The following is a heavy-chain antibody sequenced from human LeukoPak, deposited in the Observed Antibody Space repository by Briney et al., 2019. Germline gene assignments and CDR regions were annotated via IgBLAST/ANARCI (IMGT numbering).Heavy chain of an antibody. Sequence: PGRSLRLSCAASGFTFDDYAMHWVRQAPGKGLEWVSGISWNSGSIGYADSVKGRFTISRDNAKNSLYLQMNSLRTEDTALYHCAKDEAAADSLLYYFDYWGQGTLVTVSS. CDR2: ISWNSGSI. V-gene: IGHV3-9*01. CDR3: AKDEAAADSLLYYFDY. D-gene: IGHD6-13*01. CDR1: GFTFDDYA. J-gene: IGHJ4*02.